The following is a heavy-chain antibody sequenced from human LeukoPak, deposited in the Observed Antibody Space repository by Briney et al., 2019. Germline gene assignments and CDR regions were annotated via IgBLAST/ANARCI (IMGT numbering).Heavy chain of an antibody. CDR1: GGSISSSSYY. CDR3: ARQLGYCSSTSCYADKVDY. V-gene: IGHV4-39*01. D-gene: IGHD2-2*01. Sequence: SETLSLTCTVSGGSISSSSYYWGWIRQPPGKGLEWIGSIYYSGSTYYNPSLNSRATISVDTSKNQFSLKLSSVTAADTAVYYCARQLGYCSSTSCYADKVDYWGQGTLVTVSS. J-gene: IGHJ4*02. CDR2: IYYSGST.